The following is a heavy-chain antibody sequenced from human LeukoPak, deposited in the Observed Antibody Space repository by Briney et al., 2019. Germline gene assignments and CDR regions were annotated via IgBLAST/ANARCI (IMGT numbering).Heavy chain of an antibody. J-gene: IGHJ4*02. CDR1: GFIFSIYN. CDR2: INTRSSSS. Sequence: GGSLRLSCAASGFIFSIYNMNWVRQAPGKGLEWVSSINTRSSSSYYADSVKGRFTISRDNAKNSLYLQMNSLRVEDSAVYYCASKTDTTMRDWGQGTLVTVSS. D-gene: IGHD5-18*01. V-gene: IGHV3-21*01. CDR3: ASKTDTTMRD.